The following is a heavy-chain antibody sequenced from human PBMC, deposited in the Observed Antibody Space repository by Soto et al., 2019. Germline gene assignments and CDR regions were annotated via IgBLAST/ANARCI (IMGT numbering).Heavy chain of an antibody. J-gene: IGHJ4*02. CDR3: AREGVGMTQYYFDH. V-gene: IGHV1-69*05. CDR2: IIPIFGKA. D-gene: IGHD2-21*01. CDR1: GGTFRNYA. Sequence: SVKVSCKASGGTFRNYAFSWVRQAPGQGLEWMGGIIPIFGKANYEQRFQGRVTMTRDTSISTAYMELSRLGSDDTAVYYCAREGVGMTQYYFDHWGQGTLVTVSS.